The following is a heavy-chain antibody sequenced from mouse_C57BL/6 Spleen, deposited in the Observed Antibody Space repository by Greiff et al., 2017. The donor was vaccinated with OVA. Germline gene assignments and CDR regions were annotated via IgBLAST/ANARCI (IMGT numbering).Heavy chain of an antibody. CDR2: INPNNGGT. J-gene: IGHJ4*01. D-gene: IGHD1-1*01. V-gene: IGHV1-26*01. Sequence: VQLQQSGPELVKPGASVKISCKASGYTFTDYYMNWVKQSHGKSLEWIGDINPNNGGTSYNQKFKGKATLTVDKSSSTAYMELRSLTSEDSAVYYCARSGTTVVARDAMDYWGQGTSVTVSS. CDR3: ARSGTTVVARDAMDY. CDR1: GYTFTDYY.